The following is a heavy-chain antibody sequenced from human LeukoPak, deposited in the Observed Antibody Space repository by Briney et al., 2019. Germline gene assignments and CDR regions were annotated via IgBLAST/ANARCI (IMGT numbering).Heavy chain of an antibody. J-gene: IGHJ4*02. D-gene: IGHD3-22*01. CDR1: GFPFSSYA. V-gene: IGHV3-23*01. Sequence: GGSLRLSCAASGFPFSSYAMSWVRQAPGKGLKWVSGISTNGGSTSYADSVKGRFTISRDNPRNTLYMEMNSLRAEDTAVYYCSVMHRYYDGSGYWVQWGQGTLVTVSS. CDR3: SVMHRYYDGSGYWVQ. CDR2: ISTNGGST.